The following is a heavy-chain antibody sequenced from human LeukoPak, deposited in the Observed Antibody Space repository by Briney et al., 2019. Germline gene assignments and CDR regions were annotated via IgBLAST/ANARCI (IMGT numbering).Heavy chain of an antibody. CDR1: GYTFTDYY. V-gene: IGHV1-2*02. Sequence: ASVKVSCKASGYTFTDYYMHWVRQAPGQGLEWMGWINPNSGGTNYAQKFQGRVTMTRDTSISTAYMELSRLRSDDTAVYYCARRGIAAAGKTTFMYYFDYWGQGTLVTVSS. CDR3: ARRGIAAAGKTTFMYYFDY. CDR2: INPNSGGT. D-gene: IGHD6-13*01. J-gene: IGHJ4*02.